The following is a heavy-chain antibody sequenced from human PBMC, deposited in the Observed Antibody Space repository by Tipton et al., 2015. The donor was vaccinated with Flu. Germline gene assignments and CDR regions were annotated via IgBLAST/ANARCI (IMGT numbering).Heavy chain of an antibody. V-gene: IGHV4-61*01. Sequence: TLSLTCTVSGGSVSSGSYYWSWILQPPGKGLGWIGYIYYSGSTNYNPSLKSRVTISVDTSKNQFPLKLSSVTAADTAVYYCARGDFWSGYYVDYWCQGTLVTVSS. CDR3: ARGDFWSGYYVDY. CDR1: GGSVSSGSYY. D-gene: IGHD3-3*01. J-gene: IGHJ4*02. CDR2: IYYSGST.